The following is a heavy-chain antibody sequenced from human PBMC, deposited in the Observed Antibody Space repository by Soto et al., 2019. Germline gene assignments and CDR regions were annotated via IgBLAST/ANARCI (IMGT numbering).Heavy chain of an antibody. J-gene: IGHJ6*02. CDR1: GFTFSTYS. CDR2: ISGSSGYT. CDR3: AGVGSYSYGQGYGMDV. D-gene: IGHD5-18*01. V-gene: IGHV3-21*01. Sequence: PGGSLRLSCAASGFTFSTYSMNWVRQAPGKGLEWVSSISGSSGYTYYADSVKGRFTISRDDAKNSLSLQMNSLRAEDTAVYYCAGVGSYSYGQGYGMDVWGQGTMVTVSS.